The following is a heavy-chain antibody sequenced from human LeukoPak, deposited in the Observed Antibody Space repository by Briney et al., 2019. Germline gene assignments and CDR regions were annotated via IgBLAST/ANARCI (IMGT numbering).Heavy chain of an antibody. CDR2: ISGSSSYI. Sequence: GGSLRLSCAASGFTFSDYSMTWVRQAPGKGLEWVSSISGSSSYIYYADSLKGRFTISRDNAKNSLFLQMNSLRAEATAVYYCARRVPYFDYWGQGALVTVSS. V-gene: IGHV3-21*01. J-gene: IGHJ4*02. CDR1: GFTFSDYS. D-gene: IGHD4/OR15-4a*01. CDR3: ARRVPYFDY.